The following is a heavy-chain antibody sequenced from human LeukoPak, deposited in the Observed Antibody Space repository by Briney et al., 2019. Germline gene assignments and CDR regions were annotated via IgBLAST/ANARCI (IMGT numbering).Heavy chain of an antibody. D-gene: IGHD3-22*01. V-gene: IGHV1-69*04. CDR2: IIPILGIA. CDR3: AREELTMIAHGMDV. CDR1: VGTFSSYA. J-gene: IGHJ6*02. Sequence: SVKVSCKASVGTFSSYAISWVRQAPGQGLEWMGRIIPILGIANYTQKFQGRVTITADKSTSTAYMELSSLRSEDTAVYYCAREELTMIAHGMDVWGQGTTVTVSS.